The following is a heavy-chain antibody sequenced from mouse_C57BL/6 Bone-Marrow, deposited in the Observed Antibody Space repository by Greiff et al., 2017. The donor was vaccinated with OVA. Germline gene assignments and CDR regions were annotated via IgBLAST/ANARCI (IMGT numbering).Heavy chain of an antibody. CDR2: ISYDGSN. Sequence: EVKVEESGPGLVKPSQSLSLTCSVTGYSITSGYYWNWIRQFPGNKLEWMGYISYDGSNNYNPSLKNRISITLDTSKNQFFLKLNSVTTEDTATYYCAREGYDYWGQGTLVTVSA. D-gene: IGHD2-3*01. CDR3: AREGYDY. CDR1: GYSITSGYY. V-gene: IGHV3-6*01. J-gene: IGHJ3*01.